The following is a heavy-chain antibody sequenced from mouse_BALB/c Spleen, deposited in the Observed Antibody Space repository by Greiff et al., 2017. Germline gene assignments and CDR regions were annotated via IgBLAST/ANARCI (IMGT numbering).Heavy chain of an antibody. CDR3: ARLGPTGAMDD. J-gene: IGHJ4*01. CDR2: ISSGSSTI. D-gene: IGHD3-1*01. V-gene: IGHV5-17*02. Sequence: DVKLVESGGGLVQPGGSRKLSCAASGFTFSSFGMHWVRQAPEKGLEWVAYISSGSSTIYYADTVKGRFTISRDNPKNTLFLQMTSLRSEDTAMYYCARLGPTGAMDDWGQGTSVTVSS. CDR1: GFTFSSFG.